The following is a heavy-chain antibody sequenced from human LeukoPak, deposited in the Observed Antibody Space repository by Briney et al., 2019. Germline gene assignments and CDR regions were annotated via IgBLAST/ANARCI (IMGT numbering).Heavy chain of an antibody. D-gene: IGHD1-26*01. CDR3: AKDLHFRGGATDY. CDR1: GFTFSSYS. CDR2: ISSSSSYI. J-gene: IGHJ4*02. Sequence: GALRLSCAASGFTFSSYSMNWVLQAPGKGLEWVSSISSSSSYIYYADSVKGRFTISRDNSKNTLYLQMNSLRAEDTAVYYCAKDLHFRGGATDYWGQGTLVTVSS. V-gene: IGHV3-21*01.